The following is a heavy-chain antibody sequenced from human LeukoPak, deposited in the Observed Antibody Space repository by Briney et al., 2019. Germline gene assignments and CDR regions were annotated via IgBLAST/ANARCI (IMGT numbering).Heavy chain of an antibody. V-gene: IGHV1-69*13. J-gene: IGHJ4*02. Sequence: GASVTVSCKASGGTFSSYAISWVRRAPGQGLEWMGGIIPIFGTANYAQKFQGRVTITADESTSTAYMELSSLRSEDTAVYYCARRRGSGLYPFDYWGQGTLVAVSS. D-gene: IGHD6-19*01. CDR2: IIPIFGTA. CDR1: GGTFSSYA. CDR3: ARRRGSGLYPFDY.